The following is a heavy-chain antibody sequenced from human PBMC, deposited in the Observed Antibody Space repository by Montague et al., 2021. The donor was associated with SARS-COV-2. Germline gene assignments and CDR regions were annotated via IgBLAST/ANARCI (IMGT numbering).Heavy chain of an antibody. Sequence: SETLSLTCAVSGYCISRSNWWGWIRQPSGKGLAWVGYIYYSGSTYYNPSLKSRVTMSVDTSKNQFSLKLSSVTAVDTAVYYCATGFSGYSSSWFDKPLLEVEHAGPEFDYWGQGTLVTVSS. D-gene: IGHD6-13*01. CDR1: GYCISRSNW. J-gene: IGHJ4*02. V-gene: IGHV4-28*01. CDR3: ATGFSGYSSSWFDKPLLEVEHAGPEFDY. CDR2: IYYSGST.